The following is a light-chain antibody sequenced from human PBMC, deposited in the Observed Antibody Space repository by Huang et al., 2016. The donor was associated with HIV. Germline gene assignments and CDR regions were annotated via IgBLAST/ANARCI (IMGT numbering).Light chain of an antibody. J-gene: IGKJ3*01. CDR1: QSIVSSY. Sequence: ELVLTQSPGTLSLSPGERATLSCRASQSIVSSYLAWYQQKPGQAPRLLIYDASSRATGVPDRFSGSASGTDFTLTISRLEPEDFAVYYCQQYGNSFFTFGPGTKVGFK. CDR3: QQYGNSFFT. V-gene: IGKV3-20*01. CDR2: DAS.